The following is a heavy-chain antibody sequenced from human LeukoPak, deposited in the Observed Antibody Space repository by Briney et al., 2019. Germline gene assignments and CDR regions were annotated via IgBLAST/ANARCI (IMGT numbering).Heavy chain of an antibody. D-gene: IGHD6-19*01. V-gene: IGHV4-59*01. CDR3: ARGGWYPESFQH. CDR1: GGSISNYY. CDR2: IYYSGST. J-gene: IGHJ1*01. Sequence: SETLSLTCTVSGGSISNYYWNWIRQPPAKGLEWIGYIYYSGSTNYNPSLKSRVTISVDTSKNQFSLKLSSVTAADTAVYYCARGGWYPESFQHWGQGALVTVSS.